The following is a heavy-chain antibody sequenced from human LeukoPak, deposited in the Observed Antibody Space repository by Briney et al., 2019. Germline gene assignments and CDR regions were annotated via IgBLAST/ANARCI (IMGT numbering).Heavy chain of an antibody. CDR2: LSGSSSYI. J-gene: IGHJ4*02. D-gene: IGHD2-8*01. Sequence: GGSLRLSCAASGFTFSSYSMNWVRQAPGKALESVSSLSGSSSYIYYADSLKGRFTISRDNTKNSLYLQMNSLRADDAAEYYWASRLSFTGDYWGQGTLVTVSS. V-gene: IGHV3-21*01. CDR1: GFTFSSYS. CDR3: ASRLSFTGDY.